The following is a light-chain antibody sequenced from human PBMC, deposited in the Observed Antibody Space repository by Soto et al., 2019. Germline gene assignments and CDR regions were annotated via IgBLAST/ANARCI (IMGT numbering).Light chain of an antibody. CDR3: QQYGGSPPLT. CDR1: QSVTSSY. J-gene: IGKJ4*01. V-gene: IGKV3-20*01. Sequence: VLTQSPGTLSLSPGERATLSCRASQSVTSSYLAWYQQKPGQAPRLLIYGASGRATGIPDRFSGSGSGTDFTLTISRLEPEDFAVYYCQQYGGSPPLTFGGGTTVEIK. CDR2: GAS.